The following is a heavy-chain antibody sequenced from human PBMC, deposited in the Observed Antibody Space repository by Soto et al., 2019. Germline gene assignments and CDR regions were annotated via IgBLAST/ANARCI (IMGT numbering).Heavy chain of an antibody. CDR3: ARVPGP. CDR2: IYYSGST. V-gene: IGHV4-59*12. Sequence: LLLTCTVSGGSISNYYWSWIRQPPGKGLEWIGYIYYSGSTNYNPSRKSRVTISVDTSKNQFSLKLSSVTAADTAVYYCARVPGPWGQGTLVTVSS. D-gene: IGHD3-10*01. J-gene: IGHJ5*02. CDR1: GGSISNYY.